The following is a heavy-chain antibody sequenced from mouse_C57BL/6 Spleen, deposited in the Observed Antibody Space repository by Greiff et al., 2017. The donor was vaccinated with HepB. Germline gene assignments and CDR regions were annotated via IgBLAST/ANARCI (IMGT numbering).Heavy chain of an antibody. V-gene: IGHV1-55*01. CDR3: ARAYYGSSYGYYFDY. Sequence: QVQLKQPGAELVKPGASVKMSCKASGYTFTSYWITWVKQRPGQGLEWIGDIYPGSGSTNYNEKFKSKATLTVDTSSSTAYMQLSSLTSEDSAVYYCARAYYGSSYGYYFDYWGQGTTLTVSS. D-gene: IGHD1-1*01. J-gene: IGHJ2*01. CDR1: GYTFTSYW. CDR2: IYPGSGST.